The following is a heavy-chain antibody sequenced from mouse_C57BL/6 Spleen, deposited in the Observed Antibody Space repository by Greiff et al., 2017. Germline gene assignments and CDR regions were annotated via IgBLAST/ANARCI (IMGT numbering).Heavy chain of an antibody. J-gene: IGHJ2*01. V-gene: IGHV1-39*01. CDR1: GYSFTDYN. CDR2: INPNYGTT. Sequence: EVQLVESGPELVKPGASVKISCKASGYSFTDYNMNWVKQSNGKSLEWIGVINPNYGTTSYNQKFKGKATLTVDQSSSTAYMQLNSLTSEDSAVYYCASLSTVVATWYFDYWGQGTTLTVSS. CDR3: ASLSTVVATWYFDY. D-gene: IGHD1-1*01.